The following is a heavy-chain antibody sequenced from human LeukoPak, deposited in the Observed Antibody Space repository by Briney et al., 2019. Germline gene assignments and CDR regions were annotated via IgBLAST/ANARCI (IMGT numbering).Heavy chain of an antibody. J-gene: IGHJ3*02. V-gene: IGHV1-2*02. Sequence: GASVKVSCKASGYTFTGYYMHWVRQAPGQGLEWMGWINPNSGGTNYAQKFQGRVTMTRDTSISTAYMELSRLRSDDTAVYYCARVMGIFGVVIIPRNNDAFDIWGQGTMVTVSS. D-gene: IGHD3-3*01. CDR2: INPNSGGT. CDR1: GYTFTGYY. CDR3: ARVMGIFGVVIIPRNNDAFDI.